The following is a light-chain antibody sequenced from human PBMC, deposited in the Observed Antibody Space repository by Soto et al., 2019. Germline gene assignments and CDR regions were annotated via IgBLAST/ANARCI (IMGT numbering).Light chain of an antibody. CDR2: EVS. CDR1: SSDVGGYNY. V-gene: IGLV2-8*01. CDR3: SSYAGSNNLV. J-gene: IGLJ2*01. Sequence: QSVLTQPPSASGSTGQSVTISCTGTSSDVGGYNYVSWYQQHPGKAPKLMLYEVSKRPSGVPDRFSGSKSGNTASLTVSGLQAEDEADYYCSSYAGSNNLVFGGGTQLTVL.